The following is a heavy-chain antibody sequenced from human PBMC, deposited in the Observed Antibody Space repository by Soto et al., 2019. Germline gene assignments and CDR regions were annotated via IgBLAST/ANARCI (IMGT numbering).Heavy chain of an antibody. CDR3: AKDLYDSSGLFDY. V-gene: IGHV3-23*01. Sequence: EVQLLESGGGSVQPGGSLRLSCAASGFTFSSYAMSWVRQAPGKGLEWVSAISGSGGSTYYADSVKGRFTISRDNSKNTLYLQMNSLRAEDTAVYYCAKDLYDSSGLFDYWGQGTLVTVSS. CDR2: ISGSGGST. D-gene: IGHD3-22*01. CDR1: GFTFSSYA. J-gene: IGHJ4*02.